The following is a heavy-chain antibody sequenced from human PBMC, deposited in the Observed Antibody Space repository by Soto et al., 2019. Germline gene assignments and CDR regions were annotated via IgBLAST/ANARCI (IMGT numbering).Heavy chain of an antibody. CDR2: TYYRSKWYN. D-gene: IGHD5-12*01. Sequence: SQTLSLTCAISGDSVSSNSAAWNWIRQSPSRGLEWLGRTYYRSKWYNDYAVSVKSRITINPDTSKNQFSLQLNSVTPEDTAVYYCARASCDYGYNYDYYYGMDVWGQGTTVTVSS. J-gene: IGHJ6*02. V-gene: IGHV6-1*01. CDR3: ARASCDYGYNYDYYYGMDV. CDR1: GDSVSSNSAA.